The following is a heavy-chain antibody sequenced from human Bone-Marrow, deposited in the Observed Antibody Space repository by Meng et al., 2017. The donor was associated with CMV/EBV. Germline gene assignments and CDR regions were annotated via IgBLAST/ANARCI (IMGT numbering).Heavy chain of an antibody. CDR2: ISSSGSTI. CDR3: ARDRVHCSSTSCRRYYFDY. V-gene: IGHV3-48*03. J-gene: IGHJ4*02. D-gene: IGHD2-2*01. Sequence: GGSLRLSCAASGFTFSSYEMNWVRQAPGKGLEWVSYISSSGSTIYYADSVKGRFTISRDNAKNSLYLQMNSLRAEDTAVYYCARDRVHCSSTSCRRYYFDYWGQGTLVTVSS. CDR1: GFTFSSYE.